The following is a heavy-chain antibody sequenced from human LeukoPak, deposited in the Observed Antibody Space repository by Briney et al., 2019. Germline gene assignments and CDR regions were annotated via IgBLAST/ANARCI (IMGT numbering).Heavy chain of an antibody. CDR1: GGSISNYY. J-gene: IGHJ4*02. Sequence: SETLSLTCPVSGGSISNYYYWTWIRQPPGKGLEWIGYVYYTGSTNFNPSLKRRVTMSLDTSRNQFSLKLTSLTAADTAVYYCARRAMGTTPFFDYWGQGTLVTVSS. D-gene: IGHD1-1*01. CDR3: ARRAMGTTPFFDY. V-gene: IGHV4-59*01. CDR2: VYYTGST.